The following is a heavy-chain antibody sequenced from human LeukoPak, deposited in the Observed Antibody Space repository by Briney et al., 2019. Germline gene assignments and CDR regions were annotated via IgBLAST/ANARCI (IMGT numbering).Heavy chain of an antibody. V-gene: IGHV1-2*06. J-gene: IGHJ4*02. CDR2: INPNSGGT. CDR1: GYTFTGYY. Sequence: ASVKVSCKASGYTFTGYYMHWVRQAPGQGLEWMGRINPNSGGTNYAQKFRGRVTMTRDTSISTAYMELSRLRSDDTAVYYCARDIFGAAAAVKYWGQGTLVTVSS. D-gene: IGHD6-13*01. CDR3: ARDIFGAAAAVKY.